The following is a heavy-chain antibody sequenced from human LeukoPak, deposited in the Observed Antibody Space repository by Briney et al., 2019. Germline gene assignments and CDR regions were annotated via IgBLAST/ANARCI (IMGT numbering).Heavy chain of an antibody. Sequence: SETLSLTCTVSGGSINSFYWSWIRQPPGKGLEWIGYISYSGSTNYNPSLKSQVTISVDTSKNQFSLKPSSVTAADTAVYYRARRLPPQNGNDAFDIWGQGTMVTVSS. J-gene: IGHJ3*02. CDR2: ISYSGST. CDR3: ARRLPPQNGNDAFDI. CDR1: GGSINSFY. D-gene: IGHD1-1*01. V-gene: IGHV4-59*08.